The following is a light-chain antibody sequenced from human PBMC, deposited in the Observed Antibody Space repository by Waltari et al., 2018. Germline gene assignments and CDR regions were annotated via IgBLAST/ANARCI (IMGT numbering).Light chain of an antibody. Sequence: DIVMTQSPDSLAVSLGERVTINCKSSQSVLYNSNAKNYLAWYQQNPGQPPKLLFYWASTRHSGVPDRFSGSGSATDFTLTISSLQAEDVAVYYCQQYYSRRTFGQGTRVEIK. V-gene: IGKV4-1*01. CDR3: QQYYSRRT. CDR2: WAS. J-gene: IGKJ1*01. CDR1: QSVLYNSNAKNY.